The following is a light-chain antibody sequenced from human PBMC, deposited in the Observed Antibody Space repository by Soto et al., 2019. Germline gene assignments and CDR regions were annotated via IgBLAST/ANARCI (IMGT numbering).Light chain of an antibody. CDR2: DAS. CDR3: QQTYSTPWT. J-gene: IGKJ1*01. Sequence: DIQMTQSPSSLSASVGDRVTITCRASQNIYSYLNWYQQRPGKAPKLLIHDASSLQSGVPSRFSGSGSGTDFALTINSLQPEDFATIYCQQTYSTPWTFGQGTKVEIK. V-gene: IGKV1-39*01. CDR1: QNIYSY.